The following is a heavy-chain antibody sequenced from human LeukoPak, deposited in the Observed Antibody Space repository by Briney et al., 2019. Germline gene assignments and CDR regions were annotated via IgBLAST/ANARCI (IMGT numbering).Heavy chain of an antibody. V-gene: IGHV4-39*01. CDR3: ARSPYTTSSFGS. D-gene: IGHD6-6*01. CDR2: ISYGGST. Sequence: SETLSLTCTVSGGSISSNSNYWAWIRQPPGRGLEWIGSISYGGSTYYSPSLESRVTISVDTSKNQFSLKLSSVTAADTAVYYCARSPYTTSSFGSWGQGTLVTVSS. CDR1: GGSISSNSNY. J-gene: IGHJ5*02.